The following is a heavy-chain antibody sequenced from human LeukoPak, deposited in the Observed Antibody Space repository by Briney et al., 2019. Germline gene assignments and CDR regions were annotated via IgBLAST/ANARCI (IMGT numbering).Heavy chain of an antibody. CDR1: GYTFTGYY. J-gene: IGHJ4*02. D-gene: IGHD6-13*01. Sequence: ASVKVSCKASGYTFTGYYMHWVRQAPGQGLEWMGCINPNSGGTNYAQKFQGRVTMTRDTSISTAYMELSRLRSDDTAVYYCARGESDSSSWYLFDYWGQGTLVTVSS. CDR3: ARGESDSSSWYLFDY. CDR2: INPNSGGT. V-gene: IGHV1-2*02.